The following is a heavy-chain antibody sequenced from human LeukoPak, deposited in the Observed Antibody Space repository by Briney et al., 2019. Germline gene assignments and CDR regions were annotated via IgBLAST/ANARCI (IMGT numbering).Heavy chain of an antibody. J-gene: IGHJ4*02. Sequence: AGGSLRLSCAASAFTFSSYGMHWVRQAPGKGLEWVAVISFDGSHKYYADSVKGRFTISRDNSKNTLYLQMNSLRAEDTAVYYCARWFGESYIDYWGQGTLVTVSS. CDR3: ARWFGESYIDY. D-gene: IGHD3-10*01. CDR1: AFTFSSYG. V-gene: IGHV3-30*03. CDR2: ISFDGSHK.